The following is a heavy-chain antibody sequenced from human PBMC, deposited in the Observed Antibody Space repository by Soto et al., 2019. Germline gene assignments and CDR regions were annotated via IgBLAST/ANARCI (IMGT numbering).Heavy chain of an antibody. Sequence: QVQLVQSGAEVKKPGASVKVSCKASGYTFTSYGISWVRQAPGQGLEWMGWISAYNGNTNYAQKLQGRVTMTTDTSTSTVYMGLRSLRSDDTAVYYCARGQLKQWLVLHFDSWGQGTLVTVAS. CDR1: GYTFTSYG. CDR2: ISAYNGNT. J-gene: IGHJ4*02. CDR3: ARGQLKQWLVLHFDS. D-gene: IGHD6-19*01. V-gene: IGHV1-18*01.